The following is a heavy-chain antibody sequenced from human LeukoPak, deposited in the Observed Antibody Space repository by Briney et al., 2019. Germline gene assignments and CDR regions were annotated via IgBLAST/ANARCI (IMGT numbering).Heavy chain of an antibody. CDR3: ARLDFLRVYNFWSGKYYFDY. J-gene: IGHJ4*02. Sequence: PSETLSLTCAVYGGSFSGYYWSWIRQPPGKGLEWIGEINHSGSTNYNPSLKSRVTISVDTSKNQFSLKLSSVTAADTAVYYCARLDFLRVYNFWSGKYYFDYWGQGTLVTVSS. CDR1: GGSFSGYY. D-gene: IGHD3-3*01. V-gene: IGHV4-34*01. CDR2: INHSGST.